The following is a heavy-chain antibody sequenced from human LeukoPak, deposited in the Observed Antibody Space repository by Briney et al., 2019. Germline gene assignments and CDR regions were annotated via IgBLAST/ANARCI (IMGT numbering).Heavy chain of an antibody. CDR3: ARCPHYDYVWGSYRFLDY. Sequence: GGSLRLSCAASGFTFSDYYMSWIRQAPGKGLEWVSYISSSGSTIYYADSVKGRFTISRDNAKNSLYLQMNSLGAEDTAVYYCARCPHYDYVWGSYRFLDYWGQGTLVTVSS. CDR1: GFTFSDYY. J-gene: IGHJ4*02. V-gene: IGHV3-11*01. CDR2: ISSSGSTI. D-gene: IGHD3-16*02.